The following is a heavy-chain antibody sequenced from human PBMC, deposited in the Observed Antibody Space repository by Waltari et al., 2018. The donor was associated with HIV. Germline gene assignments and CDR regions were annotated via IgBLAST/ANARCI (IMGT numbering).Heavy chain of an antibody. J-gene: IGHJ6*02. CDR3: ARGPQLPYGLSYYAMDV. CDR2: INPDSGGA. Sequence: QVHLVQSGAEVKKPGASVKVSCKTSGYTFTDYYIHWVRQAPGQGLEWMGCINPDSGGANYAQKFQGWITMTRDTSITTAYMELSRLKSDDTAVYFCARGPQLPYGLSYYAMDVWGQGTTVTVSS. V-gene: IGHV1-2*04. D-gene: IGHD2-2*02. CDR1: GYTFTDYY.